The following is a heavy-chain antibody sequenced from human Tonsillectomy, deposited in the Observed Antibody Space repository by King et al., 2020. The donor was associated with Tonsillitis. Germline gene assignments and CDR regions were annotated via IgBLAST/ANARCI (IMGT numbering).Heavy chain of an antibody. Sequence: VQLVESGGGLVQPGGSLKLSCAASGFTFSGSAMHWIRQASGKGLEWVGRIRSKPNSYATAYAASVKGRFIISRVDSENTVYLQMNSLKTEDTAVYYCTRLAAPEYGDYGDYWGQGTLVTVPS. V-gene: IGHV3-73*02. CDR3: TRLAAPEYGDYGDY. D-gene: IGHD4-17*01. J-gene: IGHJ4*02. CDR2: IRSKPNSYAT. CDR1: GFTFSGSA.